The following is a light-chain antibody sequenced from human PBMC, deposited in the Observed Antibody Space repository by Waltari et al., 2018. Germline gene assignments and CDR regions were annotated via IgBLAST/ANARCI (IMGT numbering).Light chain of an antibody. CDR2: WAS. J-gene: IGKJ3*01. CDR1: QSIFYRSNNKNY. V-gene: IGKV4-1*01. Sequence: DIVMTQSPDSLAVSLGERVSINCKSSQSIFYRSNNKNYLAWYQQKPGQPPKLLIYWASSREFGVPKRFSGSGSGTDFTLTISSLEAEDVAIYYCQQYYSMPLTFGPGTTVEI. CDR3: QQYYSMPLT.